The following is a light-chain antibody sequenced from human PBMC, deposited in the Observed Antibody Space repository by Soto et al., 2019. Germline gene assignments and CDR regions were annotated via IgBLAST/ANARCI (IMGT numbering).Light chain of an antibody. CDR2: DYN. V-gene: IGLV1-51*01. CDR3: GTCDSSLSGGV. J-gene: IGLJ1*01. Sequence: SLLTQPPSGSAAPGQKVTISCSGSSSNSGINYVSWYQHLPGSAPRLLIYDYNKRPSGIPDRSSGCKSGTSAPLCITGPQTGDEAAYYCGTCDSSLSGGVFGARTNATV. CDR1: SSNSGINY.